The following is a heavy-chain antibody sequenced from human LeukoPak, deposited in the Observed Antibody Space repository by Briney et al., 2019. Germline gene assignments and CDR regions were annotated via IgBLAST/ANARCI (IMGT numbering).Heavy chain of an antibody. CDR2: ISTYIDKT. V-gene: IGHV1-18*01. CDR3: ARGKKPGVAVAGTGFFFDP. Sequence: GASVKVSCKASGYKFTTYGIGWVRQAPGRGLEWMGWISTYIDKTNYGQKFQGRVTMSTDTSTSTAYMELRSLTSDDTAVYYCARGKKPGVAVAGTGFFFDPWGQGTLVTVSS. D-gene: IGHD6-19*01. J-gene: IGHJ5*02. CDR1: GYKFTTYG.